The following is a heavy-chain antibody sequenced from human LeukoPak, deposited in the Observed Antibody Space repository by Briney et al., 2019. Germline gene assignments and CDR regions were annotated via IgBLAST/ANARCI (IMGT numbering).Heavy chain of an antibody. CDR1: GGSFSGYY. Sequence: SETLSLTCAVYGGSFSGYYWSWIRQPPGKGLEWIGEINHSGSTNYNPSLKSRVTISVDTSKNQFSLKLSSVTAADTAVYYCARQYSGSAFDIWGQGTMVTVSS. CDR2: INHSGST. CDR3: ARQYSGSAFDI. V-gene: IGHV4-34*01. D-gene: IGHD1-26*01. J-gene: IGHJ3*02.